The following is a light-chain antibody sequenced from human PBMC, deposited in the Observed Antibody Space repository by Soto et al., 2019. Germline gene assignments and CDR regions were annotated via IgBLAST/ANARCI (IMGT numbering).Light chain of an antibody. J-gene: IGLJ2*01. CDR2: EVK. Sequence: QSALTQPPSVSGSPGQSVTISCTATSSDVANYDRVSWYQQTPGTGPKVILYEVKNRPSGVPDRFSGSKSGNTASLTISGLQAEDEGYYYCFSPASIVPLFGGGTKLTVL. V-gene: IGLV2-18*02. CDR1: SSDVANYDR. CDR3: FSPASIVPL.